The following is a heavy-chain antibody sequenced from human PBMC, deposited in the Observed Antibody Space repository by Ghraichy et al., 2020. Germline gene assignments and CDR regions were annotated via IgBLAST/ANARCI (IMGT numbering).Heavy chain of an antibody. CDR3: ASSSGYSRFDY. CDR1: GFTFSSYY. D-gene: IGHD3-22*01. CDR2: ISSSSSSI. Sequence: GESLNISCAASGFTFSSYYMNWVRQAPGKGLEWVSYISSSSSSIYYADSVKGRFTISRDNAKNSLYLQMNRLRDEDTAVYYCASSSGYSRFDYWGQGTLVTVSS. V-gene: IGHV3-48*02. J-gene: IGHJ4*02.